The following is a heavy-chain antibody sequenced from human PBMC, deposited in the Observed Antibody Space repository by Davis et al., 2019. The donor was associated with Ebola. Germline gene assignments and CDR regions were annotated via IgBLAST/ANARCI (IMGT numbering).Heavy chain of an antibody. CDR2: ISSSASTI. CDR3: VGRSFDY. CDR1: GFTFSTST. J-gene: IGHJ4*02. V-gene: IGHV3-48*02. Sequence: GGSLRLSCAASGFTFSTSTMNWVRQAPGKGLEWVSYISSSASTIYYTDSVKGRFTISRDDAKNSLFLQMNSLRDEDTAVYYCVGRSFDYWGQGTLVTVSS.